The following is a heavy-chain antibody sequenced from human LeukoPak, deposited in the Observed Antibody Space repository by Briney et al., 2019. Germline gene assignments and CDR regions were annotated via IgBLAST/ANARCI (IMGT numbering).Heavy chain of an antibody. CDR3: ARTNGVTPNAGGYYYGMDV. CDR1: GGSISCYY. V-gene: IGHV4-4*07. D-gene: IGHD7-27*01. CDR2: IYTSGST. J-gene: IGHJ6*04. Sequence: PSETLSLTCTVSGGSISCYYWSWIRQPAGKGLEWIGRIYTSGSTNYNPSLKSRVTMSVDTSKNQFSLKLSSVTAADTAVYYCARTNGVTPNAGGYYYGMDVWGKGTTATVSS.